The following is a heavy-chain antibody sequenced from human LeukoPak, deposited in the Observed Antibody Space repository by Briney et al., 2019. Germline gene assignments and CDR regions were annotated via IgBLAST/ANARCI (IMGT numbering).Heavy chain of an antibody. CDR1: GFTFSDYW. CDR3: VAGRGWLPDY. Sequence: GGSLRLSCAASGFTFSDYWMNWVRQAPGKGLGWVAIIKQDGSEKLYVDSVKGRFTISRDNAKNSLYLQMNSLRVDDMAVYYCVAGRGWLPDYWGQGTLVTVSS. CDR2: IKQDGSEK. D-gene: IGHD5-12*01. J-gene: IGHJ4*02. V-gene: IGHV3-7*03.